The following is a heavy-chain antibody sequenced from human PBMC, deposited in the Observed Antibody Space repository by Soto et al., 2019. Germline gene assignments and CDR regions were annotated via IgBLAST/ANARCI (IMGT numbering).Heavy chain of an antibody. Sequence: SVKVSCKASGFTFTSSAVQWVRQARGQRLEWIGWIVVGSGNTNYAQKFQERVTITRDMSTSTAYMELSSLRSEDTAVYYCAADLLYSGSYYDFDYWGQGTLVTVSS. CDR2: IVVGSGNT. CDR1: GFTFTSSA. D-gene: IGHD1-26*01. CDR3: AADLLYSGSYYDFDY. V-gene: IGHV1-58*01. J-gene: IGHJ4*02.